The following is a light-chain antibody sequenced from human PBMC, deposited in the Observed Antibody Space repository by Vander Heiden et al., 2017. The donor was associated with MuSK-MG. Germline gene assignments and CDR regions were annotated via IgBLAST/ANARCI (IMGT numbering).Light chain of an antibody. Sequence: DIVMTQSPDSLAVSLGERATINCKSSQSVLYSSNNKNYLAWYQQKPGQPPKLLIYWASTREYGVPDRFSGSGSGTDFTLTSSSLQAEDVAVYYWQQDYSTLTFGQGTRLEIK. V-gene: IGKV4-1*01. J-gene: IGKJ5*01. CDR3: QQDYSTLT. CDR1: QSVLYSSNNKNY. CDR2: WAS.